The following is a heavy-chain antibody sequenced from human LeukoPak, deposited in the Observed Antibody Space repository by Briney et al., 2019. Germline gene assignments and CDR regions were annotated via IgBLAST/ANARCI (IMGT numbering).Heavy chain of an antibody. CDR2: ISGSGGST. CDR3: AKGHDGIQIAAAGL. D-gene: IGHD6-13*01. CDR1: GFTFRSHA. Sequence: GGSLRLSCAATGFTFRSHAMNWVRQAPGKGLEWVSAISGSGGSTYYADSVKGRFTISRDNSKNTLYLQMNSLRAEDTAVYYCAKGHDGIQIAAAGLWGQGTLVTVSS. V-gene: IGHV3-23*01. J-gene: IGHJ4*02.